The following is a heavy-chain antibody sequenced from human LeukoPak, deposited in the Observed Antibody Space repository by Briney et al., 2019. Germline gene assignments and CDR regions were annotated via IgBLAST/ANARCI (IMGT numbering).Heavy chain of an antibody. D-gene: IGHD2-15*01. CDR2: IIPIFGTA. CDR3: ASHVVVVAATHDAFDI. V-gene: IGHV1-69*06. Sequence: ASVKVSCKASGGTFSSYAISWARQAPGQGLEWMGGIIPIFGTANYAQKFQGRVTITADKSTSTAYMELSSLRSEDTAVYYCASHVVVVAATHDAFDIWGQGTMVTVSS. CDR1: GGTFSSYA. J-gene: IGHJ3*02.